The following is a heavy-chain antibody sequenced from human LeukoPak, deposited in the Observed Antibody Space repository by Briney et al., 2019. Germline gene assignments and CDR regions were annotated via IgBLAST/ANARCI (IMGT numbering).Heavy chain of an antibody. CDR2: ISGSGGST. D-gene: IGHD2-15*01. CDR3: AMDIVVVVAASGWFDP. Sequence: PGGSLRLSCAASGFTFSSYAMSWVRQAPGNGLEWVSAISGSGGSTYYADSVKGRFTISRDNSKNTLYLQMNSLRAEDTAVYYCAMDIVVVVAASGWFDPWGQGTLVTVSS. J-gene: IGHJ5*02. V-gene: IGHV3-23*01. CDR1: GFTFSSYA.